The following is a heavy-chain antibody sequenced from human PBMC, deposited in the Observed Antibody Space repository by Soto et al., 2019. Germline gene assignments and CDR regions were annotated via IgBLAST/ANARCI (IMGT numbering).Heavy chain of an antibody. V-gene: IGHV1-18*01. Sequence: QVQLVQSGAEVKKPGASVKVSCKASGYTFTSYGISWVRQAPGQGLEWMGWIRVNNGNTNYAQKFQGRVTMTTDTSTSTAYMELRSLRSDDTAVYYCARQEDPVTDFDYWGQGTLVSVSS. J-gene: IGHJ4*02. CDR2: IRVNNGNT. CDR1: GYTFTSYG. D-gene: IGHD4-17*01. CDR3: ARQEDPVTDFDY.